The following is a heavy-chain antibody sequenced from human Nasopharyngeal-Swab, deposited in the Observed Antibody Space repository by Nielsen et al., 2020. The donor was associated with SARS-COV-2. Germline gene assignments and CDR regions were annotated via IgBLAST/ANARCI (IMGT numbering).Heavy chain of an antibody. CDR3: AKDRGCSGGSCYVHWYFDL. D-gene: IGHD2-15*01. CDR1: GFTFSGYA. CDR2: IGGTGGST. Sequence: GESLKISCAASGFTFSGYAMSWVRQAPGKGLEWVSAIGGTGGSTYYADSVKGQFTISRDNSKNTLYLQMNSLRAEDTAVYYCAKDRGCSGGSCYVHWYFDLWGRGTLVTVSS. V-gene: IGHV3-23*01. J-gene: IGHJ2*01.